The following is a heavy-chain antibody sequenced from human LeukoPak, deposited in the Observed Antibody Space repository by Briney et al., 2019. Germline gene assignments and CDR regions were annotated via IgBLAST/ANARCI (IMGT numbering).Heavy chain of an antibody. Sequence: SETLSLTCTVSGYSISSGYYWDWIRQPPGKGLEWIGSIFHSGRTYYNPSLKSRVTISVDTSKNQFSLTLSSVTAADTAVYYCARSNDYDGSGYYSWDYYYYMDVWGEGTTVTVSS. CDR3: ARSNDYDGSGYYSWDYYYYMDV. CDR2: IFHSGRT. J-gene: IGHJ6*03. V-gene: IGHV4-38-2*02. CDR1: GYSISSGYY. D-gene: IGHD3-22*01.